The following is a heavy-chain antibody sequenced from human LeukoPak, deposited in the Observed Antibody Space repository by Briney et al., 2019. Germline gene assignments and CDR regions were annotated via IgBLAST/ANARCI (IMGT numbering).Heavy chain of an antibody. V-gene: IGHV3-30*18. Sequence: PGGSLRLSCAASGFTFSSYGMHSVRQAPGKGLEWVAVISYDGSNKYYADSVKGRFTISRDNSKNTLYLQMNSLRAEDTAVYYCAKDGSSNAFDIWGQGTMVTVSS. J-gene: IGHJ3*02. CDR1: GFTFSSYG. CDR3: AKDGSSNAFDI. D-gene: IGHD2-15*01. CDR2: ISYDGSNK.